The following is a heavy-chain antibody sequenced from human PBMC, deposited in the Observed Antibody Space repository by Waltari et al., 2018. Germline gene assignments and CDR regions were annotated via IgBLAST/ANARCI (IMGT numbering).Heavy chain of an antibody. Sequence: EVQLVESGGDLVKPGGSLRLSCAASGLTFSKTWMSWVRQAPGKGMEWMARVKSKNDGGTIDYVASVKDRFTISRDDSKNTLYLQMDSLKTEDTAMYCCTTDPRHWGQGTLVTVSS. CDR1: GLTFSKTW. V-gene: IGHV3-15*01. CDR3: TTDPRH. J-gene: IGHJ4*02. CDR2: VKSKNDGGTI.